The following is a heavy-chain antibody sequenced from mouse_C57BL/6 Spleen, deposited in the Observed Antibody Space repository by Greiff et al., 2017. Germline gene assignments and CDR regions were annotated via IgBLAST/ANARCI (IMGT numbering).Heavy chain of an antibody. V-gene: IGHV1-82*01. Sequence: QVQLQQSGPELVKPGASVKISCKASGYAFSSSWMNWVKQRPGKGLEWIGRIYPGDGDTNYNGKFKGKATLTADKSSSTAYMQLSSLTSEDSAVYFCAHYYGSSFPLFDYWGQGTTLTVSS. CDR3: AHYYGSSFPLFDY. J-gene: IGHJ2*01. CDR1: GYAFSSSW. CDR2: IYPGDGDT. D-gene: IGHD1-1*01.